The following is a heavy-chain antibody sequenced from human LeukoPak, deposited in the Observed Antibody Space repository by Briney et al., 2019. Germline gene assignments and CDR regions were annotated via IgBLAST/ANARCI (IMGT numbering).Heavy chain of an antibody. J-gene: IGHJ3*01. CDR1: GYTFTGYY. CDR2: MNPNSGGT. CDR3: AIDGLEGAMGL. Sequence: ASVKVPCKASGYTFTGYYMHWGRQAPGQGLEGMGWMNPNSGGTNYAQKFQGRVTMTRDTSSSTAYMELSRLRSDYTAVYYCAIDGLEGAMGLWGQGTMVTVSS. D-gene: IGHD1-26*01. V-gene: IGHV1-2*02.